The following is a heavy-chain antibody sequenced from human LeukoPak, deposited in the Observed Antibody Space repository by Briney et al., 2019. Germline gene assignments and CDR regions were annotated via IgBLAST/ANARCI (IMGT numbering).Heavy chain of an antibody. D-gene: IGHD5-24*01. CDR1: GYTFTSYY. V-gene: IGHV1-69*13. CDR2: IIPIFGTA. Sequence: ASVKVSCKASGYTFTSYYMHWVRQAPGQGLEWMGGIIPIFGTANYAQKFQGRVTITADESTSTAYMELSSLRSEDTAVYYCARVGEDGYNPSGYFDPWDRGTLVTVSS. CDR3: ARVGEDGYNPSGYFDP. J-gene: IGHJ2*01.